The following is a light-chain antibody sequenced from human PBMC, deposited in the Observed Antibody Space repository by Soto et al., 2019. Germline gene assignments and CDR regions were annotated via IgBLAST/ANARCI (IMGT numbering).Light chain of an antibody. CDR3: QQSYSTPYT. Sequence: DIQMTQSPSSLSASVGDRVTITCRASQSISSYLNWYQQKPGKAPKLLIYSASSLQSGVPSRFSGRRSGTDSTLTISSLQPKDVATYYCQQSYSTPYTFGQGTKLEIK. CDR2: SAS. V-gene: IGKV1-39*01. CDR1: QSISSY. J-gene: IGKJ2*01.